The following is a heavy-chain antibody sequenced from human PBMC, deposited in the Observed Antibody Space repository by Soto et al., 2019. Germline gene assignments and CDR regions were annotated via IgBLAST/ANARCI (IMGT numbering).Heavy chain of an antibody. Sequence: ASEKVSCKASGYTFTSYGFSWVRQAPGQGLEWMGWISAFNGDTNSAQKFQGRLTMTTDASTNTAYMELMSLRSDDTAVYYCARDFRSSCVSSTPSISFVHWGQGILVTV. CDR2: ISAFNGDT. D-gene: IGHD2-2*01. V-gene: IGHV1-18*01. J-gene: IGHJ4*02. CDR3: ARDFRSSCVSSTPSISFVH. CDR1: GYTFTSYG.